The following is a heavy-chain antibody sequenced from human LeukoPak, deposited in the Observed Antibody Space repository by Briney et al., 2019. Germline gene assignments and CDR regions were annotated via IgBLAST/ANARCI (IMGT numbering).Heavy chain of an antibody. CDR3: ASPQAAYCGGDCYSP. Sequence: GESLQISCKASGYSFTDYWIGWVRQLPGKGLEWMGIIYPGNSDTGYSPSFQGQVTISVDKSITTAYLQWSSLKASDTAMYYCASPQAAYCGGDCYSPWGQGTKVTVSS. D-gene: IGHD2-21*02. CDR1: GYSFTDYW. CDR2: IYPGNSDT. V-gene: IGHV5-51*01. J-gene: IGHJ3*01.